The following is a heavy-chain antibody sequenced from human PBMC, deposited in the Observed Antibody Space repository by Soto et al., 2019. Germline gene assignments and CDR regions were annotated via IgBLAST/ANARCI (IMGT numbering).Heavy chain of an antibody. D-gene: IGHD3-3*01. CDR3: GRSLRFLEWLSRNWFDP. CDR2: INAGNGNT. J-gene: IGHJ5*02. Sequence: GASVKVSCKASGYTFTSYAMHWVRQAPGQRLEGMGWINAGNGNTKYSQKFQGRVTITRDTSASTAYMELSSLRSEDTAVYYCGRSLRFLEWLSRNWFDPWGQGTLVTVSS. V-gene: IGHV1-3*01. CDR1: GYTFTSYA.